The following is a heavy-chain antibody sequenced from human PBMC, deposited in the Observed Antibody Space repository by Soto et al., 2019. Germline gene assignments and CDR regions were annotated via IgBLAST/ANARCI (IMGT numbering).Heavy chain of an antibody. D-gene: IGHD3-10*01. Sequence: GGALRLSCAASVFTFSSYDMHWVRQATGKGLEWVSAIGTAGDTYYPGSVKGRFTISRENAKNSLYLQMNSLRAEDTAVYYCARATGKTYYYYGMDVWGQGTTVTVSS. CDR2: IGTAGDT. CDR3: ARATGKTYYYYGMDV. CDR1: VFTFSSYD. V-gene: IGHV3-13*01. J-gene: IGHJ6*02.